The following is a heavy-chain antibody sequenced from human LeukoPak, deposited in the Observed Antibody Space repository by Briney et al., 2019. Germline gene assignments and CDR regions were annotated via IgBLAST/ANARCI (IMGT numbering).Heavy chain of an antibody. J-gene: IGHJ4*02. V-gene: IGHV3-74*01. CDR1: GFTFSSYW. D-gene: IGHD3-3*01. CDR3: AREHDFWSGYYTRGSLDY. Sequence: GGSPRLSCAASGFTFSSYWMHWVRQAPGKGLVWVSRINSDGSSTSYADSVKGRFTISRDNAKNTLYLQMNSLRAEDTAVYYCAREHDFWSGYYTRGSLDYWGQGTLVTVSS. CDR2: INSDGSST.